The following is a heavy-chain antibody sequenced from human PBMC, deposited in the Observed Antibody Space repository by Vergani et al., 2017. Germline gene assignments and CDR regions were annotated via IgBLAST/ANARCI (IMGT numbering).Heavy chain of an antibody. CDR2: ISSSSSTI. V-gene: IGHV3-48*01. CDR1: GFTFSSYS. CDR3: ARDLSVAGYCSSTSCYALYYYYYYGMDV. D-gene: IGHD2-2*01. Sequence: EVQLVESGGGLVQPGGSLRLSCAASGFTFSSYSMNWVRQAPGKGLEWVSYISSSSSTIYYADSVKGRFTISRDNAKNSLYLQMNSLRAEDTAVYYCARDLSVAGYCSSTSCYALYYYYYYGMDVWGQGTTVTVSS. J-gene: IGHJ6*02.